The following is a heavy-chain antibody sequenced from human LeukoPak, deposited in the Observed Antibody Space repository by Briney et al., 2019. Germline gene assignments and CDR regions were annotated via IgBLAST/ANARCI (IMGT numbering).Heavy chain of an antibody. Sequence: GSLRLSCAASGFTLSSYRMNWVRQPPGKGLEWIGTIYYSGTAYYNPSLKSRVTISLDTSKNQFSLKLSSVTAADTAIYYCARDFSSSSTVYYYYYMDVWGKGTTVTVSS. J-gene: IGHJ6*03. D-gene: IGHD6-6*01. CDR2: IYYSGTA. CDR3: ARDFSSSSTVYYYYYMDV. V-gene: IGHV4-39*07. CDR1: GFTLSSYR.